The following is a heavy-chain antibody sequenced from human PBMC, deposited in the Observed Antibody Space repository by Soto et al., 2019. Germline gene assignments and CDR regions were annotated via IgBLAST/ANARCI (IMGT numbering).Heavy chain of an antibody. CDR3: ARAKFTVLRYFDWSAPGSPVWFDP. CDR1: GFTFSSYW. D-gene: IGHD3-9*01. Sequence: EVQLVESGGGLVQPGGSLRLSCAASGFTFSSYWMHWVRQAPGKGLVWVSRINSDGSSTSYADSVKGRFTISRDNAKNTLYLQMNSLRAEDTAVYYCARAKFTVLRYFDWSAPGSPVWFDPWGQGTLVTVSS. CDR2: INSDGSST. V-gene: IGHV3-74*01. J-gene: IGHJ5*02.